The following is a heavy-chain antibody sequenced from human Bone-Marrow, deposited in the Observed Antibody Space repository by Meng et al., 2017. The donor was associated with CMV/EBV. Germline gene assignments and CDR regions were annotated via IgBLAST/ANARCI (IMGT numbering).Heavy chain of an antibody. D-gene: IGHD3-16*01. CDR3: AKVRRASWGYGTDV. V-gene: IGHV3-30*02. CDR2: IHSDGNKK. CDR1: GFTYSSFW. Sequence: GGSLRLSCAASGFTYSSFWMTWVRQAPDKGLEWVAFIHSDGNKKYYADSVKGRFTISRDNSKNRLFVQMNSLRPEDSVVYYCAKVRRASWGYGTDVWGQGTTVTVSS. J-gene: IGHJ6*02.